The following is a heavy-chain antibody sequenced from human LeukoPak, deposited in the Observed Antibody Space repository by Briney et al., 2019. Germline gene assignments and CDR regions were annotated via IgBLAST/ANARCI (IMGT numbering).Heavy chain of an antibody. CDR3: APICSSTSCPDY. D-gene: IGHD2-2*01. V-gene: IGHV3-30*02. J-gene: IGHJ4*02. CDR1: GFTFSSYD. CDR2: IRYDGSNK. Sequence: PGGSLRLSCAASGFTFSSYDMHWVRQAPGKGLEWVAFIRYDGSNKYYADSVKGRFTISRDNSKNTLYLQMNSLRAEDTAVYYCAPICSSTSCPDYWGQGTLVTVSS.